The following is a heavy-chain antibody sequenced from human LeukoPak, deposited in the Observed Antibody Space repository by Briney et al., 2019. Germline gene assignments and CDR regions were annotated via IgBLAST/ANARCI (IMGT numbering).Heavy chain of an antibody. CDR3: ARLNLPALKGAFDY. D-gene: IGHD2-2*01. J-gene: IGHJ4*02. Sequence: SETLSLTCTVSGGSISSYYWSWIRQPLGKGLEWIGYIYYSGSTNYNPSLQSRVTMSVDTSTDQFSLRLSSVTAADTAVYYCARLNLPALKGAFDYWGQGTLVTVSS. CDR1: GGSISSYY. V-gene: IGHV4-59*08. CDR2: IYYSGST.